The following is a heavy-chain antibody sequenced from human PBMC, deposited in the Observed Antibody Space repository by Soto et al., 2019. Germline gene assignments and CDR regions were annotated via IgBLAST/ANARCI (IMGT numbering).Heavy chain of an antibody. J-gene: IGHJ6*02. CDR2: IWSDGNKE. CDR1: GFTFWHYG. Sequence: QVQLVESGGGVVQPGRSLRLSCVGSGFTFWHYGMHWVRQAPGKGLEWVAVIWSDGNKESYADSVKGRFAISRDNSKDTLYLEMNTMRVVEAALYCCAMNRNGGWFNMDVWAQGTTVSVPS. D-gene: IGHD2-15*01. V-gene: IGHV3-33*03. CDR3: AMNRNGGWFNMDV.